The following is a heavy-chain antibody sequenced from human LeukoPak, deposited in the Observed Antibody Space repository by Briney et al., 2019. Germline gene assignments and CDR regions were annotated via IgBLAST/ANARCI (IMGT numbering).Heavy chain of an antibody. D-gene: IGHD6-13*01. CDR3: ARLRSSSWEADY. Sequence: PSETLSLTCTVSGGSISSSIYYWGWIRQPPGKGLEWIGSIYYSGSTYYNPSLKSRVTISVDTSKNQFSLKLSSVTAADTAVYYCARLRSSSWEADYWGQGTLVTVSS. V-gene: IGHV4-39*01. J-gene: IGHJ4*02. CDR1: GGSISSSIYY. CDR2: IYYSGST.